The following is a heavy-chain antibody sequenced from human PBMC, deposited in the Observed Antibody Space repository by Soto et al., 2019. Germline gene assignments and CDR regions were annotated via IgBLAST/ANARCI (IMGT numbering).Heavy chain of an antibody. CDR3: ARLGITIFGVVSWWFDP. D-gene: IGHD3-3*01. CDR2: INHSGTT. J-gene: IGHJ5*02. V-gene: IGHV4-34*01. Sequence: AETLSLTCAVYGGTFSGYYWSWIRQPLGKGLEWIGEINHSGTTNYNPSLKSRVTISVDTSKNQFSLKQSSVTAADTAVYYCARLGITIFGVVSWWFDPWGQGTLVTVSS. CDR1: GGTFSGYY.